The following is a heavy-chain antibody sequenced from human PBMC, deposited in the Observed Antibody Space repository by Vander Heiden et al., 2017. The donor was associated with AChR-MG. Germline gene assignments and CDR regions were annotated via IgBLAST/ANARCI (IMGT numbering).Heavy chain of an antibody. J-gene: IGHJ5*02. D-gene: IGHD6-13*01. CDR2: INPNSGGT. CDR1: GYTFTGYY. V-gene: IGHV1-2*06. Sequence: QVQLVQSGAEVKKPGASVKVSCQASGYTFTGYYMHWVRQAPGQGLEWMGRINPNSGGTNYAQKCQGRVTMTRDTSISTAYMELSRLRSDDTAVYYCARVGYSSSWNDGGFDPWGQGTLVTVSS. CDR3: ARVGYSSSWNDGGFDP.